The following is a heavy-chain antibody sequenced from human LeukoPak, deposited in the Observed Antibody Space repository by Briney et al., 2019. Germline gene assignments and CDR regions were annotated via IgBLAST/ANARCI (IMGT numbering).Heavy chain of an antibody. J-gene: IGHJ5*02. CDR3: ARVLDRTKFDP. CDR1: VYSFTNYD. CDR2: MHPHSGNT. V-gene: IGHV1-8*01. D-gene: IGHD1-1*01. Sequence: TSVKVSFKASVYSFTNYDINWVRQATGQGLEWMGWMHPHSGNTGYAQNFQGRVTMTRNTSITTAYMELSSLRSEDTAVYYCARVLDRTKFDPWGQGTLVTVSS.